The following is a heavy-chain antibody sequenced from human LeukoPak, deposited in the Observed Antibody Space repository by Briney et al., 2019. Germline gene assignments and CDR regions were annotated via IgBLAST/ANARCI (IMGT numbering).Heavy chain of an antibody. J-gene: IGHJ6*02. Sequence: SQTLSLTCTVSGGSISSGDYYWSWIRQPPGKGLEWIGEINHSGSTNYNPSLKSRVTISVDTSKNQFSLKLSSVTAADTAVYYCARGTSRGGSYSSSWYPYYYYGMDVWGQGTTVTVSS. CDR2: INHSGST. CDR3: ARGTSRGGSYSSSWYPYYYYGMDV. CDR1: GGSISSGDYY. V-gene: IGHV4-30-4*01. D-gene: IGHD6-13*01.